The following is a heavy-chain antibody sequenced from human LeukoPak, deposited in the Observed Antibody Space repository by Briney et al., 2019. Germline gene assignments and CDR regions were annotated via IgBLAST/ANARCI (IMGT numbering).Heavy chain of an antibody. J-gene: IGHJ4*02. Sequence: GASVKVSCEASGYTFTGYYMHWVRQAPGQGLEWMGWINPNSGGTNYAQKFQGRVTMTRDTSISTAYMELSRLRSDDTAVYYCARRTSGWSFFDYWGQGTLVTVSS. CDR3: ARRTSGWSFFDY. V-gene: IGHV1-2*02. D-gene: IGHD6-19*01. CDR1: GYTFTGYY. CDR2: INPNSGGT.